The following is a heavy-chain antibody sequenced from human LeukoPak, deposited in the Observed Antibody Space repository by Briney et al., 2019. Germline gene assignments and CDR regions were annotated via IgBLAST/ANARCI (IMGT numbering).Heavy chain of an antibody. J-gene: IGHJ4*02. Sequence: SETLSLTCAVYGGSFSGYYWNWIRQPPGKGLEWIGEINHSGSTNYNPSLKSRVTISVDTSKNQFSLKLSSVTAADTAVYYCARGLTYSSGWYGYFGYWGQGTLVTVSS. D-gene: IGHD6-19*01. CDR3: ARGLTYSSGWYGYFGY. CDR2: INHSGST. CDR1: GGSFSGYY. V-gene: IGHV4-34*01.